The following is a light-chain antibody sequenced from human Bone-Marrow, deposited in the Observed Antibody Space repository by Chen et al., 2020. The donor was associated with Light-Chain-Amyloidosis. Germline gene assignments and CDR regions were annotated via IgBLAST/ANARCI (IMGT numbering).Light chain of an antibody. CDR3: MQALQTSYT. Sequence: IVMTQSPLSLPVTPGEPASISCRSSQSLLHSNGYNYLDWYLQKPGQSPQLLIYLGSNRASGVPDRFSGIGSGTDFTLKISRVEAEDVGVYYCMQALQTSYTFGQGTKLEIK. J-gene: IGKJ2*01. V-gene: IGKV2-28*01. CDR1: QSLLHSNGYNY. CDR2: LGS.